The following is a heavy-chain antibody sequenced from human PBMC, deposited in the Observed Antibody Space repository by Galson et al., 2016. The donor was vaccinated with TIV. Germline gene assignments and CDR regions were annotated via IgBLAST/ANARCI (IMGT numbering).Heavy chain of an antibody. CDR3: AKEGDWGVAVFDF. J-gene: IGHJ4*02. Sequence: SVKVSCKASGYRFIGYYIHWVRQAPGRGPEWMGCINPGNGDTKYAQIFQGSVTLTWDTSVSTAYMELTSLRSDDTAVYFCAKEGDWGVAVFDFWGQGTPVSVSS. CDR2: INPGNGDT. V-gene: IGHV1-2*02. D-gene: IGHD2-21*01. CDR1: GYRFIGYY.